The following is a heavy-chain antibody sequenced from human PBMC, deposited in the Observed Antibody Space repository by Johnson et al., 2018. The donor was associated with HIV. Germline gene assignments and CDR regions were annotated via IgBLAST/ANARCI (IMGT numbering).Heavy chain of an antibody. CDR2: IKSKTDGGTT. V-gene: IGHV3-15*01. CDR3: TTFGRGTYAFDI. Sequence: VQLVESGGGLVKPGGSLRLSCAASGFTFSNAWMSWVRQAPGKGLEWVGRIKSKTDGGTTDDAAPVTGRFTISRDDSKNTRYLQMNSLKTEDTAVYYCTTFGRGTYAFDIWGQGTMVTVSS. J-gene: IGHJ3*02. CDR1: GFTFSNAW. D-gene: IGHD1-14*01.